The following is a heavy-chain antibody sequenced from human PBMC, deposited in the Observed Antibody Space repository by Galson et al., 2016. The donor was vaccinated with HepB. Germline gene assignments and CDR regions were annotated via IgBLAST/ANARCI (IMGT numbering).Heavy chain of an antibody. V-gene: IGHV6-1*01. D-gene: IGHD1-14*01. CDR2: TYYRSKWYY. CDR3: ARGTRNALDY. J-gene: IGHJ4*02. Sequence: CAISGDSVSGNGAAAWNWFRQSPSRGLEWLGRTYYRSKWYYEYALSVTSRITISPDTSKNQFSLQLNSVTPEDAAVYFCARGTRNALDYWGQGTLVTVSS. CDR1: GDSVSGNGAAA.